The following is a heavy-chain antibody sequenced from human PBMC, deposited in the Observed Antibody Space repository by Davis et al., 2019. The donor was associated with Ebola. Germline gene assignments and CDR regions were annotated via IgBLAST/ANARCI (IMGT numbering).Heavy chain of an antibody. D-gene: IGHD3-16*01. CDR1: GGTFSSYT. Sequence: ASSVKVSCKASGGTFSSYTISWVRQAPGQGLEWMGRIIPILGIANYAQKFQGRVTMTADRTTNTVYMELTSLTSEDTAVYYCARMVGTSGGRSYGDDYWGQGTLVSVSS. J-gene: IGHJ4*02. CDR3: ARMVGTSGGRSYGDDY. V-gene: IGHV1-69*02. CDR2: IIPILGIA.